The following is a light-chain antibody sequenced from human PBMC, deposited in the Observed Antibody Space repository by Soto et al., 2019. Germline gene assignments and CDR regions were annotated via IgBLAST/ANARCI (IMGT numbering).Light chain of an antibody. V-gene: IGLV2-11*01. CDR3: CSYAGTYTYV. J-gene: IGLJ1*01. CDR2: DVN. Sequence: QSVLTQPRSVSGSPGQSVTISCTGTDTNTGFYNFVSWYQQHPDKAPHLVIYDVNKRPSGVPDRFSGSKSGKTASLTISGLQADDEADYFCCSYAGTYTYVFGTGTKVTVL. CDR1: DTNTGFYNF.